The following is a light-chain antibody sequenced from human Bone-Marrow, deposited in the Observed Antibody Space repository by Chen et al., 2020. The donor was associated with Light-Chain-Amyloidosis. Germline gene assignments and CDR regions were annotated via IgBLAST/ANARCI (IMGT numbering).Light chain of an antibody. Sequence: QSALTQPASVSGSPGQSITISCPGTRGDVGTYNYVSWYQQHPGNAPKVMIDAVSKRPAGVSNRFSGSKSGNAASLTISGLQAEDEADYYCSSFTSSSSYVFGPGTKVTVL. CDR2: AVS. J-gene: IGLJ1*01. CDR3: SSFTSSSSYV. CDR1: RGDVGTYNY. V-gene: IGLV2-14*01.